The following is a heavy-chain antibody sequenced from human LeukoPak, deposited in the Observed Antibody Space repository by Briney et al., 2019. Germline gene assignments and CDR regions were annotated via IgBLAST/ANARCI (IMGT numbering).Heavy chain of an antibody. J-gene: IGHJ6*03. Sequence: GGSLRLSCAASGFTFSSYWMSWVRQAPGKGLEWVANIKQDGSEKYYVDSVKGRFTISRDNAKNSLYLQMNSLRAEDTAVYYCARLPWIQLWSRKKYYYYYYMDVWGKGTTVTVSS. CDR3: ARLPWIQLWSRKKYYYYYYMDV. V-gene: IGHV3-7*01. CDR1: GFTFSSYW. D-gene: IGHD5-18*01. CDR2: IKQDGSEK.